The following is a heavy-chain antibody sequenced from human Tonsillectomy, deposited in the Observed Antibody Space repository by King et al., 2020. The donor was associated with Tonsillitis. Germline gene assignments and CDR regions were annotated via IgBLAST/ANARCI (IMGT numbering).Heavy chain of an antibody. CDR3: RAVTTNGDFDY. CDR1: GFTFSSSYD. V-gene: IGHV3-13*01. Sequence: QLVQSGGGLVQPGGSMRLSCAVSGFTFSSSYDIDWVRQPTGKGLEWVSAIGTAGDTYYSGSVKGRFTISRDNAKDSLYLHMNSLRVGDTAVYYCRAVTTNGDFDYWGQGTLVTVSS. D-gene: IGHD2-8*01. J-gene: IGHJ4*02. CDR2: IGTAGDT.